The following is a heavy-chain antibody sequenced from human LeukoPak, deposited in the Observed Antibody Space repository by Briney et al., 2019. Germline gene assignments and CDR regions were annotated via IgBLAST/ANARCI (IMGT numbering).Heavy chain of an antibody. D-gene: IGHD3-22*01. J-gene: IGHJ4*02. CDR1: GYRFIDYF. V-gene: IGHV1-2*02. CDR2: INPNTGDT. CDR3: ARVMGDYYDSRGLVNYFDY. Sequence: GASVKVSCKASGYRFIDYFIHWVRQAPGQGPECMGWINPNTGDTKYVQRFQGRVTMTRGTSSSTAYMELSRLRSDDTAVYYCARVMGDYYDSRGLVNYFDYWGQGTLVTVSS.